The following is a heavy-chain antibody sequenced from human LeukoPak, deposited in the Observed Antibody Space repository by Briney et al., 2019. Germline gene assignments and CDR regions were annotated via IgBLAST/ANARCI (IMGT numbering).Heavy chain of an antibody. CDR3: ARVGCSSTSCYLHY. D-gene: IGHD2-2*01. Sequence: SETLSLTCAVYGGSFSGYYWSWIRQPPGKGLEWIGEINHSGSTNYNSSLKSRVTISVDTSKNQFSLKLSSVTAADTAVYYCARVGCSSTSCYLHYWGQGTLVAVSS. V-gene: IGHV4-34*01. CDR2: INHSGST. CDR1: GGSFSGYY. J-gene: IGHJ4*02.